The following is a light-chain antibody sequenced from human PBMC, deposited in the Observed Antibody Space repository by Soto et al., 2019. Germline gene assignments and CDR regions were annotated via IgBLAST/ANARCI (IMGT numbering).Light chain of an antibody. J-gene: IGLJ1*01. CDR3: NSFRVSHLYF. V-gene: IGLV2-14*01. CDR1: STDVSGYNA. Sequence: QSALSQPASVSGSPGQTITISCTGTSTDVSGYNAVSWYQHNPGKAPKLIIYEVTHRPSGVSDRFSASKSGNTASLTISRLQAEDEADYYCNSFRVSHLYFFGTGTKVTAL. CDR2: EVT.